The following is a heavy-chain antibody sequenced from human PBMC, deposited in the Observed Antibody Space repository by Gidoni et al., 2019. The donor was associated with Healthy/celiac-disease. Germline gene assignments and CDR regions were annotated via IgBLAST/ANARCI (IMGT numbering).Heavy chain of an antibody. CDR1: GGSFSGYY. D-gene: IGHD2-8*02. Sequence: QVQLHQWGAGLLKPSETLSTTCAVYGGSFSGYYWRWIRHPPGKGLEWIGEINHSGSTNYNPSLKSRVTISVDTSKHQFSVKLSSVTAADTAVYYCARDTEPTIYYYYYGMDVWGQGTTVTVSS. CDR2: INHSGST. CDR3: ARDTEPTIYYYYYGMDV. J-gene: IGHJ6*02. V-gene: IGHV4-34*01.